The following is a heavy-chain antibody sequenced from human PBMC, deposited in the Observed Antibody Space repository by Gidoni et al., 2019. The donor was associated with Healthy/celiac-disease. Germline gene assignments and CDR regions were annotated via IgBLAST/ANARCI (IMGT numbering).Heavy chain of an antibody. CDR3: AKDLGFGGTTEYYGMDV. CDR2: ISWNSGSI. Sequence: EVQLVESGGGLVQPGRSLRLSCAASGFTFDDYAMHWVRQAPGKGLEWVSGISWNSGSIGYADSVKGRFTISRDNAKNSLYLQMNSLRAEDTALYYCAKDLGFGGTTEYYGMDVWGQGTTVTVSS. D-gene: IGHD1-1*01. J-gene: IGHJ6*02. CDR1: GFTFDDYA. V-gene: IGHV3-9*01.